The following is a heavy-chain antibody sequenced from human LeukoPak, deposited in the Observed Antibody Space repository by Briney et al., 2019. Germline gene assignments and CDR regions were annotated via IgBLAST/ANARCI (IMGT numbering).Heavy chain of an antibody. D-gene: IGHD4-17*01. J-gene: IGHJ4*02. V-gene: IGHV3-43D*03. Sequence: GGSLRLSCAASGFTFDDYAMHWVRQAPGKGLQWISSINWVGDTSSYADSVKGRFTVSRDNTKGSLYFQMHSLRSEDTALYYCAKDRQYGDYGGGDFFDSWGQGTLVTVSS. CDR1: GFTFDDYA. CDR2: INWVGDTS. CDR3: AKDRQYGDYGGGDFFDS.